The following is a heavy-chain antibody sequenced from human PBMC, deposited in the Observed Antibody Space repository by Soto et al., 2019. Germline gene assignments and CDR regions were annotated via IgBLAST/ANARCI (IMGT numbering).Heavy chain of an antibody. Sequence: QVQLQQWGAGLLKPSETLSLTCAVYGGSFSGYYWTWIRQPPGTGLEWIGEINHSGSTNYNPSLKSRVTLSVDTTKNQFSLKLTSVTAANTAVYYCARDKITGLFDYRGQGTLVSVSS. CDR3: ARDKITGLFDY. CDR1: GGSFSGYY. V-gene: IGHV4-34*01. D-gene: IGHD2-8*02. CDR2: INHSGST. J-gene: IGHJ4*02.